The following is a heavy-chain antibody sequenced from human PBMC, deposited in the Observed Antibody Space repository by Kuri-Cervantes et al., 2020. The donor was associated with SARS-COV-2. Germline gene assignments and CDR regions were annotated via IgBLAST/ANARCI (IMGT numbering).Heavy chain of an antibody. CDR3: ARDLGWGNPDY. D-gene: IGHD4-23*01. J-gene: IGHJ4*02. CDR2: IYYSGST. Sequence: SETLSLTCTVSGGSISSHYWSWIRQPPGKGLEWIGYIYYSGSTNYNPSLKSRVTISVDTSKNQFSLHLGSVTAADTAVYYCARDLGWGNPDYWGQGTLVTVSS. V-gene: IGHV4-59*11. CDR1: GGSISSHY.